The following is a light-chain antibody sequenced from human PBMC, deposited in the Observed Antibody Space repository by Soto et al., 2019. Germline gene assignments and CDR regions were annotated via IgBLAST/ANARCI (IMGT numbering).Light chain of an antibody. J-gene: IGKJ1*01. CDR2: GTS. Sequence: EIVLAQSPGTLSLSPGERATLSCRASQSVSSSYLAWYQQKPSQAPRLLIYGTSSRASAISDRFSGSGSGTDFTLTISRLEPEDFAVYYCQHYGSAPWTFGQGTKV. CDR1: QSVSSSY. V-gene: IGKV3-20*01. CDR3: QHYGSAPWT.